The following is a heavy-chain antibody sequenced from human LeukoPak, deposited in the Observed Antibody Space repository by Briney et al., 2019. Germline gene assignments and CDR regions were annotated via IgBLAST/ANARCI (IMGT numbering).Heavy chain of an antibody. V-gene: IGHV3-21*01. J-gene: IGHJ5*02. Sequence: PGGAPRISCAASGFTFSSYNMKWVRQAPGKGLEWVSSISSSSSYIYYADSVKGRFTISRDNAKNSLYLQMNSLRAEDTAVYYCASRYGDYIGVWFDPWGQGTLVTVSS. CDR1: GFTFSSYN. CDR3: ASRYGDYIGVWFDP. CDR2: ISSSSSYI. D-gene: IGHD4-17*01.